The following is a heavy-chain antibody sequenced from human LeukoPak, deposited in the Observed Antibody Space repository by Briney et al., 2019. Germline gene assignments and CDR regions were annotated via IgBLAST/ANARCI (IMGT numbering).Heavy chain of an antibody. CDR1: GFTFSSYE. Sequence: GGSLRLSCAASGFTFSSYELNWVRQAPGKGLEWVSYISDTGSTIYYADSVEGRFTIARDNAKNSIYLQMNSLRSEDTAVYFCARVDYQLLVGWFDPWGEGILVTVSS. J-gene: IGHJ5*02. CDR2: ISDTGSTI. D-gene: IGHD1-26*01. V-gene: IGHV3-48*03. CDR3: ARVDYQLLVGWFDP.